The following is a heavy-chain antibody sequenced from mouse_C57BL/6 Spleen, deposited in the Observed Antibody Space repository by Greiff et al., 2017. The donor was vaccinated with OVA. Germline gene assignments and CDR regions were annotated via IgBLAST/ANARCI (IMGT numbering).Heavy chain of an antibody. D-gene: IGHD3-2*02. CDR3: ARSGKTAQADY. CDR2: IDPSDSYT. CDR1: GYTFTSYW. J-gene: IGHJ2*01. V-gene: IGHV1-69*01. Sequence: QVQLQQPGAELVMPGASVKLSCKASGYTFTSYWMHWVKQRPGQGLEWIGEIDPSDSYTNYNQKFKGKSTLTVDKSSSTAYMQLSSLTSEDSAVYYCARSGKTAQADYWGQGTTLTVSS.